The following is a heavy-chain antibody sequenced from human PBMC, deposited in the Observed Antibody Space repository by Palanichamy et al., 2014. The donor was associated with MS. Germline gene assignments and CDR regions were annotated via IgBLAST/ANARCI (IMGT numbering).Heavy chain of an antibody. CDR2: IYQSGST. V-gene: IGHV4-38-2*01. CDR3: AEGRHHGSPSYFDS. CDR1: GYSISSGYY. J-gene: IGHJ4*02. D-gene: IGHD3-10*01. Sequence: QVQLQESGPGLVKSSETLSLTCDVSGYSISSGYYWGWIRQPPGKGLEWIGSIYQSGSTYYNSSLKSRVSISVDTSKNQFSLKLTSVTAADTAVYYCAEGRHHGSPSYFDSWGQGILVTVSS.